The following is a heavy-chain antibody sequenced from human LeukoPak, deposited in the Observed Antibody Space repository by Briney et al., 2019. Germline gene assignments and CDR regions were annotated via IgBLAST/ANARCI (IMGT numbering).Heavy chain of an antibody. V-gene: IGHV1-69*04. Sequence: ASVEVSCKASGGTFSSYAISWVRQAPGQGLEWMGRIIPIFGIANYAQKFQGRVTITADKSTSTAYMELSSLRSEDTAVYYCASIQTANWDYWGQGTLVTVSS. CDR1: GGTFSSYA. CDR3: ASIQTANWDY. J-gene: IGHJ4*02. CDR2: IIPIFGIA. D-gene: IGHD5-18*01.